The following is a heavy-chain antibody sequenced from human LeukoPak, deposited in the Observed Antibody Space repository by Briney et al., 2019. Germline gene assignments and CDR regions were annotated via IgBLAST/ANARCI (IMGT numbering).Heavy chain of an antibody. V-gene: IGHV3-7*03. D-gene: IGHD2-15*01. Sequence: GGSLRLSCAASGFTFTTYWMSWVRQAPGKGLEWAANIKQDGTEKYYVDSVKGRFTISRDNAKNSLYLQMNSLRAEDTAVYYCAKAVGYCSGGSCYYRDYWGQGTLVTVSS. CDR3: AKAVGYCSGGSCYYRDY. CDR2: IKQDGTEK. J-gene: IGHJ4*02. CDR1: GFTFTTYW.